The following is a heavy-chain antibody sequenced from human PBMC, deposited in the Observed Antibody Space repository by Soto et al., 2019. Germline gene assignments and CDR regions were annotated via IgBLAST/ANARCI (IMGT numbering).Heavy chain of an antibody. CDR2: ISGGGGNT. J-gene: IGHJ4*02. CDR3: AKERLGRGADY. Sequence: EVQLLESGGGLVQPGGSLRPSCAASGFTFSNYAMSWVRQTPGKGLEWVSTISGGGGNTYYPDSVKGRFTISRDNSKDTVYLQMNSLRAEDTAIYYCAKERLGRGADYWGQGALVTVTS. CDR1: GFTFSNYA. V-gene: IGHV3-23*01.